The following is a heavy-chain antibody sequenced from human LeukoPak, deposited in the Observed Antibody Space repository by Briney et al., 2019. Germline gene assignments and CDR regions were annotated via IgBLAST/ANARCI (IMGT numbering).Heavy chain of an antibody. J-gene: IGHJ4*02. CDR2: INSDGSST. Sequence: GSLRLSCAASGFTFSSYWMHWVRQAPGKGLVWISRINSDGSSTSYADSVKGRFTISRDNSKNTLYLQMNSLRAEDTALYYCLGSAGVFNYWGQGTLVTVSS. V-gene: IGHV3-74*01. D-gene: IGHD3-10*01. CDR1: GFTFSSYW. CDR3: LGSAGVFNY.